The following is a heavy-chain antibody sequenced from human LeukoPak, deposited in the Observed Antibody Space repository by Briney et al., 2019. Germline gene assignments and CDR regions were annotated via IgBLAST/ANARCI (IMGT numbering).Heavy chain of an antibody. CDR3: ARRGWMSGLVGTDAFDI. Sequence: TSETLSLTCAVSGYSISSGYYWGWIRQPPGKGLEWIGSIYHSGSTYYNPSLKSRVTISVDTSKNQFSLKLSSVTAADTAVYYCARRGWMSGLVGTDAFDIWGQGTMATVSS. CDR1: GYSISSGYY. J-gene: IGHJ3*02. D-gene: IGHD3-3*01. V-gene: IGHV4-38-2*01. CDR2: IYHSGST.